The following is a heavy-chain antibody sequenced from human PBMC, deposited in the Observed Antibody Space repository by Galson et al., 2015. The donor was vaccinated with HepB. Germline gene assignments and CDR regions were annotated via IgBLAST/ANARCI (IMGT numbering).Heavy chain of an antibody. CDR2: ITGGGSST. Sequence: SLRLSCAASGFTFSSYGMSWVRQAPGKGLEWVSTITGGGSSTHYADSVKGRFTISRDTSKNTLYLQMNSLRAEDTAVYYCAKRYYDILTGPRLDSWGQGTLVTVSS. D-gene: IGHD3-9*01. J-gene: IGHJ4*02. CDR3: AKRYYDILTGPRLDS. CDR1: GFTFSSYG. V-gene: IGHV3-23*01.